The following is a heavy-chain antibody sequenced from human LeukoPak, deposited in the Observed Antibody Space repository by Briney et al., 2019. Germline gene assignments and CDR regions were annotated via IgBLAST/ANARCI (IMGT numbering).Heavy chain of an antibody. J-gene: IGHJ4*02. Sequence: PGGSLRLSCAASGFTFSSYWMHWVRQAPGKGLVWVSRINTDGSSTNYADSVKGRFTISRDNAKNTLYLQMNSLRAEDTAVYYWARDRDYYDSSGYYAYWGQGTLVTVSS. D-gene: IGHD3-22*01. V-gene: IGHV3-74*01. CDR2: INTDGSST. CDR1: GFTFSSYW. CDR3: ARDRDYYDSSGYYAY.